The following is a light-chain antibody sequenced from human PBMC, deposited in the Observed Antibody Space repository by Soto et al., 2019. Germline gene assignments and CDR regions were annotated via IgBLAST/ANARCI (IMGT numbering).Light chain of an antibody. J-gene: IGLJ1*01. CDR3: SSYTTNSPYV. CDR2: DVS. Sequence: QSVLTQPASVSGSPGQSITISCTGTSSDVGGYNYVSWYQQHPGKAPKLMIYDVSDRPSGVSNRFSGSKSGNTASLTISGLQAEDDADYYCSSYTTNSPYVFGTGTKVTVL. V-gene: IGLV2-14*03. CDR1: SSDVGGYNY.